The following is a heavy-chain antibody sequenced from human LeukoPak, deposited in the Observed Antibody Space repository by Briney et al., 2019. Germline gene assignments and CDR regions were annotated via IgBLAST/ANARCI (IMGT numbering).Heavy chain of an antibody. V-gene: IGHV1-18*01. Sequence: ASVKVSCKASGYTFTSYGISWVRQAPGQGLEWMGWTSAYNGNTNYAQKLQGGVTMTTDTSTSTAYMELRSLRSDDTAVYYCARRRWLTYCSSTSCPAYFDYWGQGTLVTVSS. CDR2: TSAYNGNT. CDR1: GYTFTSYG. CDR3: ARRRWLTYCSSTSCPAYFDY. D-gene: IGHD2-2*01. J-gene: IGHJ4*02.